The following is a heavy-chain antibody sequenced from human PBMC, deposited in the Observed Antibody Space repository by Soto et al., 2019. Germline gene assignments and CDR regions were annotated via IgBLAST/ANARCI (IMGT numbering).Heavy chain of an antibody. J-gene: IGHJ6*02. CDR2: ISAYNGNT. Sequence: ASVKVSCKASGYTFTSYGISWVRQAPGQGLEWMGWISAYNGNTNYAQKLQGRVTMTTDTSTSTAYMELRSLRSDDTAVYYCAREERLFRYYHGMDVWGQGTTVTVSS. CDR1: GYTFTSYG. CDR3: AREERLFRYYHGMDV. V-gene: IGHV1-18*01. D-gene: IGHD1-1*01.